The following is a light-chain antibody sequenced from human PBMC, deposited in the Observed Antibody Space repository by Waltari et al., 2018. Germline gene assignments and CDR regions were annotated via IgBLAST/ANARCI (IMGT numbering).Light chain of an antibody. J-gene: IGKJ4*01. CDR3: QQYGTSPPLT. CDR2: GAS. CDR1: QSVSTYY. V-gene: IGKV3-20*01. Sequence: EIVLTQSPGTLSLSPGERATLSCRASQSVSTYYLAWYQHKPGQAPRLVIYGASTRAAGIPDRFSGSGSGTDFTLTIIGLEPEDFAVYYCQQYGTSPPLTFGGGTKVEIK.